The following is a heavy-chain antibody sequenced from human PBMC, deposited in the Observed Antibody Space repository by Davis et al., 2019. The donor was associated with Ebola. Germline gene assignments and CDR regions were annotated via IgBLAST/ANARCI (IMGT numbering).Heavy chain of an antibody. J-gene: IGHJ4*02. V-gene: IGHV3-53*01. D-gene: IGHD5-24*01. Sequence: GGSLRLSCAASGVTVSSNYMSWVRQAPGKGLEWVSVIYIGGNTNYADSVKGRFTISRDISKNTVYLQMNSLRAEDTAVYYCARGDGYNFWDHWGQGILVTVSS. CDR3: ARGDGYNFWDH. CDR2: IYIGGNT. CDR1: GVTVSSNY.